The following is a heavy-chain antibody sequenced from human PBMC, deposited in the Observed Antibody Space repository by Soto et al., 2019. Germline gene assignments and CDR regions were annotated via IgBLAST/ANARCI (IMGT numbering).Heavy chain of an antibody. CDR2: FYHSGST. Sequence: QLQLQESGSGLVKPSQTLSLTCAVSGGSISSGGYSWSWIRQPPGKGSEWIGYFYHSGSTYYNPSLKSRVTISVDRSKNQFSLKLSSVTAADTAVYYCARAGGLGAVAVDYWGQGTLVTVSS. V-gene: IGHV4-30-2*01. CDR3: ARAGGLGAVAVDY. J-gene: IGHJ4*02. CDR1: GGSISSGGYS. D-gene: IGHD6-19*01.